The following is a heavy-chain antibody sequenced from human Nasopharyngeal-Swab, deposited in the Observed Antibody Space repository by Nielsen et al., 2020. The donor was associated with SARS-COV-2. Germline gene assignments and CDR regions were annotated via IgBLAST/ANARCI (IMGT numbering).Heavy chain of an antibody. CDR2: ISSSSNYI. Sequence: GGSLRLSCVTSGFTFNMYSMHWVRQAPGKGLEWVSSISSSSNYIYYGDSVKGRFTISRDNTQKSLYLEMNSLRVEDTAVYYCARDHDDYVWGSYRYDAFDIWGQGTMVTVSS. D-gene: IGHD3-16*02. CDR1: GFTFNMYS. CDR3: ARDHDDYVWGSYRYDAFDI. J-gene: IGHJ3*02. V-gene: IGHV3-21*01.